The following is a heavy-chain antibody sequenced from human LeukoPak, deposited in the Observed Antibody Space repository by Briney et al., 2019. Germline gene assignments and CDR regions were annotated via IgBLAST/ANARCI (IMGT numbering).Heavy chain of an antibody. V-gene: IGHV4-30-2*01. D-gene: IGHD6-6*01. J-gene: IGHJ4*02. CDR3: AREQARRYFDY. CDR1: GGSISSGGYS. Sequence: SETLSLTCAVSGGSISSGGYSWSWIRQPPGKGLEWIGYIYHSGSTYYNPSLKSRVTISVDRSKNQFSLKLGSVTAADTAVYYCAREQARRYFDYWGQGTLVTVSS. CDR2: IYHSGST.